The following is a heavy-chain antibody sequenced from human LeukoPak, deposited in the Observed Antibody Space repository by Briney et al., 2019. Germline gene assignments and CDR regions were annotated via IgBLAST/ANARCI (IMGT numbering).Heavy chain of an antibody. V-gene: IGHV1-2*02. J-gene: IGHJ4*02. Sequence: ASVKVSCKASGYKFTYDYMHWVRHAPGQGRECMGWINPYSGVTNYAQKFKGRVTMTRDTSTSTAYLEVRSLTSDDTAVYYCAPTAEAYTSWWKVWGQGTLVTVSS. CDR2: INPYSGVT. CDR3: APTAEAYTSWWKV. CDR1: GYKFTYDY. D-gene: IGHD3-16*01.